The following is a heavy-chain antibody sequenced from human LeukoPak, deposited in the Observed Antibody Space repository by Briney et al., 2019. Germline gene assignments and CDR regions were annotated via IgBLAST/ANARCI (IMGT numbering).Heavy chain of an antibody. D-gene: IGHD2-21*02. CDR1: GYSISSGYY. CDR3: ARGVRDNYYYYMDV. V-gene: IGHV4-38-2*02. Sequence: SETLSLTCTVSGYSISSGYYWGWIRQPPGKGLEWIGSIYHSGRTFYNPSLKSRVTISVDTSKNQFSLKLTSVTAADTAVYYCARGVRDNYYYYMDVWGKGTTVIVSS. CDR2: IYHSGRT. J-gene: IGHJ6*03.